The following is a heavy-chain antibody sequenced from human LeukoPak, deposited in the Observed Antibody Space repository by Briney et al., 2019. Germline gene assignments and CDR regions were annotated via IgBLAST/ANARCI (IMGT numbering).Heavy chain of an antibody. Sequence: GGSLRLSCAASGFTFSSYSMNWVRQAPGKGLEWVSYISSSSSTIYYADSVKGRFTISRDNAKNSLYLQMNSLRAEDTAVYYCARQSPIVGKLGDFDYWGQGTLVTVSS. D-gene: IGHD7-27*01. CDR1: GFTFSSYS. CDR3: ARQSPIVGKLGDFDY. J-gene: IGHJ4*02. V-gene: IGHV3-48*01. CDR2: ISSSSSTI.